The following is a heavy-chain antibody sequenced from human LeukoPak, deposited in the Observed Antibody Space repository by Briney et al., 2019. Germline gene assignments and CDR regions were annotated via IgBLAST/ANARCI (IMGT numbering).Heavy chain of an antibody. CDR2: INHSGST. J-gene: IGHJ4*02. D-gene: IGHD3-22*01. CDR1: GGSFSGYY. V-gene: IGHV4-34*01. Sequence: SETLSLDCAVYGGSFSGYYWSWIRQPPGKGLEWIGEINHSGSTNYNPSLKSRVTISVDTSKNQFSLKLSSVTAADTAVYYCARVGEGDSSGYDFDYWGQGTLVTVSS. CDR3: ARVGEGDSSGYDFDY.